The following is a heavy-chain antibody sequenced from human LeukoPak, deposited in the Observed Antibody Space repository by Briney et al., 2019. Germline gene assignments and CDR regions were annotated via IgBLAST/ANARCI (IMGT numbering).Heavy chain of an antibody. V-gene: IGHV4-39*01. CDR2: IYYSGST. D-gene: IGHD1-26*01. J-gene: IGHJ5*02. CDR1: GGSISSSSYY. Sequence: SETLSLTCTVSGGSISSSSYYWGWIRQPPGKGLEWIGSIYYSGSTYYNPSLKSRVTISVDTSKNQFSLKLSSVTAADTAVYYCARQVGASSVDPWGQGTLVTVSS. CDR3: ARQVGASSVDP.